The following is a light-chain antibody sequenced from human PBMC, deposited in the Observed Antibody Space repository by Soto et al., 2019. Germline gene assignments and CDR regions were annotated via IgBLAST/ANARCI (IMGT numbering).Light chain of an antibody. V-gene: IGKV1-39*01. Sequence: DIQMTQSPSSLSASVGDRVSFHCRASHNISSFLNWYQQKPGKAPHALIPGTSGLHRGVPSRFSGSGSGTDFTLTISSLQPEDFPTYFCPQTYRIPRPFGQGTRLEIK. CDR3: PQTYRIPRP. J-gene: IGKJ2*01. CDR2: GTS. CDR1: HNISSF.